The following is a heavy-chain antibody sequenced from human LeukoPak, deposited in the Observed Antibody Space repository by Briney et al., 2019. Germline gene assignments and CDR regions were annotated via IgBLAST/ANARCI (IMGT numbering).Heavy chain of an antibody. Sequence: GGSLRLSCAASGFTFSSHYMSWVRQAPGKGLEWVANIKQDGSDKYYVDSVKGRFTISRDNAKNSLFLQMNSLRAEDTAVYYCAGSPRRALFDYWGQGTLVTVSS. CDR3: AGSPRRALFDY. V-gene: IGHV3-7*01. CDR2: IKQDGSDK. J-gene: IGHJ4*02. CDR1: GFTFSSHY.